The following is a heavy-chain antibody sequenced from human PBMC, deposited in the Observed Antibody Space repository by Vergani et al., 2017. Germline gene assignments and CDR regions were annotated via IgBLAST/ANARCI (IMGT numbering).Heavy chain of an antibody. Sequence: QVQLVESGGGVVQPGRSLRLSCAAPGFTFSSYGMYWVRQAPGKGLEWVAVMWYDGSNKFYAVSVKGRFTMSRDNSKNTLYLQMNSLRAEDTAVYYCARGGYYDSSEGGFDYWGQGTLVTVSS. CDR1: GFTFSSYG. J-gene: IGHJ4*02. V-gene: IGHV3-33*01. CDR3: ARGGYYDSSEGGFDY. CDR2: MWYDGSNK. D-gene: IGHD3-22*01.